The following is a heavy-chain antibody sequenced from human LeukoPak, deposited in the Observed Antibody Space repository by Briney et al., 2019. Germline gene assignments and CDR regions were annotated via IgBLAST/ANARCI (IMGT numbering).Heavy chain of an antibody. CDR1: VFTLSRDS. D-gene: IGHD5-18*01. V-gene: IGHV3-48*01. Sequence: CLRLSRAASVFTLSRDSMAWGPQAPGNGLECVSYISSSSSPIYYADSVKGRFAISRDNAKNSLYLQMNSLRAEDTAVYYCVRDFMYNTACTGCWGQGTLVTVAS. J-gene: IGHJ4*02. CDR3: VRDFMYNTACTGC. CDR2: ISSSSSPI.